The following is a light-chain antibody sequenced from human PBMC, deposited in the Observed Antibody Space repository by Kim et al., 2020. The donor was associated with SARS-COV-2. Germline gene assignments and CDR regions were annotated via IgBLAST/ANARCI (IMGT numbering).Light chain of an antibody. CDR1: QNISNY. CDR3: QQSYSTPLT. Sequence: DIQMTQSPSSLSASVRDRVTITCRTSQNISNYLNWYQLKLGKAPNLLIYAASSLRRGVPSRFSGSGSGTDFTLTISSLQPEDFATYYCQQSYSTPLTFGGGTKVDIK. CDR2: AAS. V-gene: IGKV1-39*01. J-gene: IGKJ4*01.